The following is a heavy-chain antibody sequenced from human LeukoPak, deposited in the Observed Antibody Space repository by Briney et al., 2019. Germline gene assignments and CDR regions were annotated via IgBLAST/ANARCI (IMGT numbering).Heavy chain of an antibody. CDR2: INPSGGST. Sequence: ASVKVSCKASGYTFTSYYMHWVRQAPGQGLEWMGIINPSGGSTSYAQKFQGRVTMTRVMSTSTVYMELRSLRSDDTAVYYCARVGDYVWGSYPSAFDIWGQGTMVTVSS. CDR3: ARVGDYVWGSYPSAFDI. J-gene: IGHJ3*02. V-gene: IGHV1-46*01. D-gene: IGHD3-16*01. CDR1: GYTFTSYY.